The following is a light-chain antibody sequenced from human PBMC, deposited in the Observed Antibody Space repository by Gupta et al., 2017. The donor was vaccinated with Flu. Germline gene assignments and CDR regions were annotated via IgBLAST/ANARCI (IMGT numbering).Light chain of an antibody. CDR1: QSVSSN. Sequence: EVVMTQSPATLSASPGERATLSCRASQSVSSNLAWYQHKPGQAPRLLIYGASTRATGIPARFSGSGSGTEFTLIISSLQSEDFAVYYCQQYNKWPPLTFGGGTKVEIK. J-gene: IGKJ4*01. V-gene: IGKV3-15*01. CDR2: GAS. CDR3: QQYNKWPPLT.